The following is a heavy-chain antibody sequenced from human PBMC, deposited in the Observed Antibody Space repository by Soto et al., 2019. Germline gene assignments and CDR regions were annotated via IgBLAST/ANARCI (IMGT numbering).Heavy chain of an antibody. CDR1: GGTFSTSA. D-gene: IGHD3-3*02. J-gene: IGHJ6*02. CDR2: IMPVFATP. CDR3: ARDKDRQQLGGNYYYILDV. Sequence: QVQLMQSGAEVKKPGSSVKVSCKASGGTFSTSAISWVRQAPGEGLEWVGGIMPVFATPDYAQKFQGRVTFSADESTTTAYLERTSLATDDTAVYYGARDKDRQQLGGNYYYILDVWGQGTAITVSS. V-gene: IGHV1-69*12.